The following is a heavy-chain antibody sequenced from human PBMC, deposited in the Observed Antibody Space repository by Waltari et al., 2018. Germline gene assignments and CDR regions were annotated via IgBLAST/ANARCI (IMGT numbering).Heavy chain of an antibody. CDR2: IIPIFGTA. CDR3: ARDRVGYSSSWYGNVNDYGMDV. D-gene: IGHD6-13*01. J-gene: IGHJ6*02. V-gene: IGHV1-69*06. Sequence: QAPGQGLEWMGRIIPIFGTANYAQKFQGRVTITADKSTSTAYMELSSLRSEDTAVYYCARDRVGYSSSWYGNVNDYGMDVWGQGTTVTVSS.